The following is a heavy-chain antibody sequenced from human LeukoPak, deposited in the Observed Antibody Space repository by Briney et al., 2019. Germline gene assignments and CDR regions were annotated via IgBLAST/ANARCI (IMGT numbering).Heavy chain of an antibody. Sequence: GGSLRLSCAASGFTFSSYWMHWVRQAPGKGLVWVSHINGDGSTTNYVDSVKGRFTISRDNAKSTVYLQMNSLRVEDTAVYFCARGGSSGYPGADSWGQGTLVTVSS. V-gene: IGHV3-74*01. CDR3: ARGGSSGYPGADS. D-gene: IGHD5-18*01. CDR2: INGDGSTT. J-gene: IGHJ4*02. CDR1: GFTFSSYW.